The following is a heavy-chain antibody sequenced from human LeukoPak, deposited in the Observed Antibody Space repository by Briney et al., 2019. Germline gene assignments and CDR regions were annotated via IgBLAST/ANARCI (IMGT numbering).Heavy chain of an antibody. Sequence: GGSLRLSCAASGFTFSSYEMNWVRQAPGKGLEWVSYISSSGSTIYYADSVKGRFTISRDNAKNSLHLQMNSLRAEDTAVYYCASESYDSSGYYIFFDYWGQGTLVTVSS. D-gene: IGHD3-22*01. CDR1: GFTFSSYE. CDR3: ASESYDSSGYYIFFDY. V-gene: IGHV3-48*03. J-gene: IGHJ4*02. CDR2: ISSSGSTI.